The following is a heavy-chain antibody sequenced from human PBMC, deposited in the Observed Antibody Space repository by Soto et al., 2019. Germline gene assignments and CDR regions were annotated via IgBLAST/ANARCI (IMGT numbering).Heavy chain of an antibody. CDR1: GDSVSSNSAA. CDR3: ARGKYYDFWSAYYKFFPFDY. CDR2: TYYRSKWYN. J-gene: IGHJ4*02. Sequence: SQTLSLTCAISGDSVSSNSAAWNWIRQSPSRGLEWLGRTYYRSKWYNDYAVSVKSRITINPDTSKNQFSLQLNSVTPEDTAVYYCARGKYYDFWSAYYKFFPFDYWGRGTLVTVSS. D-gene: IGHD3-3*01. V-gene: IGHV6-1*01.